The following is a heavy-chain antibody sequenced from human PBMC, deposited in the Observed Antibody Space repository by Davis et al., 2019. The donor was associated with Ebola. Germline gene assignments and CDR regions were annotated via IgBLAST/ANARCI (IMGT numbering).Heavy chain of an antibody. CDR2: INPNDVRT. D-gene: IGHD5-12*01. CDR1: GYTFTNYY. Sequence: ASVQVSCKASGYTFTNYYMHWVRQAPGPGLEWMGMINPNDVRTIYAQKFQGRVTVTRDTSTTTVYMDLSSLRSEDTALYYCTTPGGQDSGYDVFDVWGQGTMVTVSS. J-gene: IGHJ3*01. CDR3: TTPGGQDSGYDVFDV. V-gene: IGHV1-46*03.